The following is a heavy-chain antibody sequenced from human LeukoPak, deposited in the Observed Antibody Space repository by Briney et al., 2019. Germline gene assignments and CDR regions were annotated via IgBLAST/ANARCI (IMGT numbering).Heavy chain of an antibody. V-gene: IGHV3-74*01. D-gene: IGHD6-19*01. CDR1: GFTFSKNW. CDR2: INTDGTVT. J-gene: IGHJ4*02. CDR3: ATKQWLAPPPDS. Sequence: GGSLRLSCAASGFTFSKNWMLWVRQAPGRGLESVSRINTDGTVTTYADSVKGRFTVSRDNADNTMFLQMNSVRDEDTAVYYCATKQWLAPPPDSWGQGTPVTVSS.